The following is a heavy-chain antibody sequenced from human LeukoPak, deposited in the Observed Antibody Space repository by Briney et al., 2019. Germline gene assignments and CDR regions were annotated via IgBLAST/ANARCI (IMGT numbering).Heavy chain of an antibody. CDR1: GFSLSTSGVG. V-gene: IGHV2-5*02. CDR2: THWDVDK. CDR3: AHYSIYYSSRSYGGAPDH. D-gene: IGHD3-10*01. Sequence: SGPTPVKPTQTLTLTCTFSGFSLSTSGVGVCWILQPPGKALEWPGTTHWDVDKRYKSSLKSRVSLCRDTSKHQVILTITNVDSLDTSTFYSAHYSIYYSSRSYGGAPDHWGQRTLVTASS. J-gene: IGHJ4*02.